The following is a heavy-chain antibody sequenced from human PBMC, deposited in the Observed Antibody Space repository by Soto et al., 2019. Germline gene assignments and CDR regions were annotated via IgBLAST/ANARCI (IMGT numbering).Heavy chain of an antibody. V-gene: IGHV3-7*03. CDR1: EFTFSNFW. J-gene: IGHJ4*02. CDR3: ARLRKGGYCDY. Sequence: EVQLVESGGGLVQPGGSLRLSCTASEFTFSNFWMSCVRQAPGKGLEWVANIKEDGSEKYYVDSVKGRFTISRDSAKKSLYLQMDSLRAEDTAVYYCARLRKGGYCDYWGQGALVTVST. CDR2: IKEDGSEK. D-gene: IGHD1-26*01.